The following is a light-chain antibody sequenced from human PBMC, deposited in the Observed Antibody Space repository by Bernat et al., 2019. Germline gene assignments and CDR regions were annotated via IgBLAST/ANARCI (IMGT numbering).Light chain of an antibody. CDR1: QSLLHSNGYNY. CDR3: MEALQTWT. V-gene: IGKV2-28*01. J-gene: IGKJ1*01. CDR2: LGS. Sequence: DIVVTQSPLSLPVTPGEPASISCRSSQSLLHSNGYNYLDWYLQKPGQSPQLLIYLGSNRASGVPDRFSGSGSGTDFTLKISRVAAEDVGVYYCMEALQTWTFGQGTKVEIK.